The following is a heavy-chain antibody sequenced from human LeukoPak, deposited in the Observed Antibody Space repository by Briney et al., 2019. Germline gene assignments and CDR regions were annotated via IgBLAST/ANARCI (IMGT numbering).Heavy chain of an antibody. D-gene: IGHD6-13*01. CDR3: ARVVDSSSWPFDY. Sequence: GGSLRLSCAASGFTLISYPMIWVRQAPGKGLEWVSYISGPSTTIYYADSVKGRFTISRDNAKQSLYLQMNSLRVEDTAVYYCARVVDSSSWPFDYWGQGTLVTVSS. CDR2: ISGPSTTI. CDR1: GFTLISYP. J-gene: IGHJ4*02. V-gene: IGHV3-48*04.